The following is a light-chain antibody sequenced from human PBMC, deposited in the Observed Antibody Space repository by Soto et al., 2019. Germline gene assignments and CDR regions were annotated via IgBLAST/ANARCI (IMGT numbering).Light chain of an antibody. CDR2: GAS. Sequence: GWTQAPGSLSLSPGERATLSCRASQSVSSSYLAWYQQKPGQAPRLLIYGASSRATGIPDRFSGSGSGTDFTLTISRLEPEDFAVYYCQQYGSSRTFGQGTKVDIK. V-gene: IGKV3-20*01. CDR3: QQYGSSRT. J-gene: IGKJ1*01. CDR1: QSVSSSY.